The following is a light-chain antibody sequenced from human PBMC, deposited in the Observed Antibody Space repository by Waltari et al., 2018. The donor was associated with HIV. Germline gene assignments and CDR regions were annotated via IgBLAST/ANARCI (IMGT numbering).Light chain of an antibody. CDR3: QQYGSSPPRVT. V-gene: IGKV3-20*01. Sequence: EIVLTQSPGTLSLSPGERATLSCRASQSVSSSYLAWYQQKPGQAPRLFIYGATSRATGIPDRFSGSGSGTDFTLTISRLEPEDFAVYYCQQYGSSPPRVTFGQGTRLEIK. J-gene: IGKJ5*01. CDR2: GAT. CDR1: QSVSSSY.